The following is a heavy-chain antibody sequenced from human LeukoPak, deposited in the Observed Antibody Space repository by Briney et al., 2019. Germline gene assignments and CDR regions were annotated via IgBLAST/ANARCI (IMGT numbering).Heavy chain of an antibody. J-gene: IGHJ4*02. V-gene: IGHV3-23*01. CDR1: GFTFSSYA. CDR3: AKTPKIRGVSNFDY. CDR2: ISGSGGST. D-gene: IGHD3-10*01. Sequence: PGGSLRLSCAAPGFTFSSYAVSWVRQAPGKGLEWASGISGSGGSTYYADSVKGRFTISRDNSKNTLYLQMNSLRTEDTAVYYCAKTPKIRGVSNFDYWGQGTLVTVSS.